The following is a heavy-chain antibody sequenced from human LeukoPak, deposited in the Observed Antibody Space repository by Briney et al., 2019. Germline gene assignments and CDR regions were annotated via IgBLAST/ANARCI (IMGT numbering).Heavy chain of an antibody. J-gene: IGHJ6*03. CDR3: ARAGLPIFYYYMDV. D-gene: IGHD5-12*01. CDR2: INLNSGGT. CDR1: GYTFTAYY. V-gene: IGHV1-2*02. Sequence: ASVKVSCKASGYTFTAYYIHWVRQAPGQGLEWMGWINLNSGGTNYAQKFQGRVTMTRDTSINTAYMELSRLRSDDTAVYYCARAGLPIFYYYMDVWGKGTTVTISS.